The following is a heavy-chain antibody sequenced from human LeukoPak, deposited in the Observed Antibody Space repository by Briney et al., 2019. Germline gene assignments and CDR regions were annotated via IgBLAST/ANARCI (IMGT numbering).Heavy chain of an antibody. D-gene: IGHD6-6*01. CDR2: ISAYNGNT. Sequence: ASVKVSCKASGYSFTSYGISWVRQAPGQGLEWMGWISAYNGNTDYAQKLQGRVTMTTDTFTSTAYIELRSLRSDDTAVYYSARVARGEQLAGTFDYWGQGTLVTVSS. J-gene: IGHJ4*02. V-gene: IGHV1-18*01. CDR3: ARVARGEQLAGTFDY. CDR1: GYSFTSYG.